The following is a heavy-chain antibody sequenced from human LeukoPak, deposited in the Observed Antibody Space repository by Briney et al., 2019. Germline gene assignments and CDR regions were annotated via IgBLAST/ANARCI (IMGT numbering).Heavy chain of an antibody. CDR1: GYTFTSYF. CDR3: ARDLVGDTAMVFGMDV. J-gene: IGHJ6*02. CDR2: IIPILGIA. D-gene: IGHD5-18*01. V-gene: IGHV1-69*04. Sequence: VASVKVSCKASGYTFTSYFMHWVRQAPGQGLEWMGRIIPILGIANYAQKFQGRVTITADKSTSTAYMELSSLRSEDTAVYYCARDLVGDTAMVFGMDVWGQGTTVTVSS.